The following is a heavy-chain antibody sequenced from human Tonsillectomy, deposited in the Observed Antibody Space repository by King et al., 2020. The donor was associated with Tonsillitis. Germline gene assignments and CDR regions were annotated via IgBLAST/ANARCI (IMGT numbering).Heavy chain of an antibody. Sequence: TLKESGPTLVKPTQTLTLTCTFSGFSLTTSGVGVAWIRQPPGKALEWLALIYWNDDKRYSPSLKTRLTITKDTSKNQVVLTMTNMDPVHTATYYCAHLSYGSGSSRVGFDIWGQGTMVTVSS. CDR2: IYWNDDK. V-gene: IGHV2-5*01. CDR1: GFSLTTSGVG. J-gene: IGHJ3*02. D-gene: IGHD3-10*01. CDR3: AHLSYGSGSSRVGFDI.